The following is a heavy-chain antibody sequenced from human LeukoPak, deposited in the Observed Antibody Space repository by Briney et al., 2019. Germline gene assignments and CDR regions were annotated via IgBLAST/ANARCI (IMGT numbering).Heavy chain of an antibody. CDR2: ISGSGGST. CDR3: AKDWVGASSYYFDY. J-gene: IGHJ4*02. Sequence: PGGSLRLSCAASGFTFSTYAMSWVRQAPGKGLEWVSAISGSGGSTYYADSVKGRFTISRDNSKNTLYLQMNSLRAEDTAVYYCAKDWVGASSYYFDYWGQGTLVTVSS. CDR1: GFTFSTYA. D-gene: IGHD1-26*01. V-gene: IGHV3-23*01.